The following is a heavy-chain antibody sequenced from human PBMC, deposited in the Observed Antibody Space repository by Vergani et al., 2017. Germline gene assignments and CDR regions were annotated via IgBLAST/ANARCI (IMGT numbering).Heavy chain of an antibody. V-gene: IGHV1-2*02. Sequence: QVQLVQSGAEVKKPGASVKVSCKASGYTFTGYYMYWVRQAPGQGLEWMGWINPNSGGTNYAQKFQGRVTMTRDTSISTAYMELSRLRSDDTAVYYCARDMSDTAIWTIYYGMDVWGQGTTVTVSS. CDR3: ARDMSDTAIWTIYYGMDV. CDR1: GYTFTGYY. D-gene: IGHD5-18*01. J-gene: IGHJ6*02. CDR2: INPNSGGT.